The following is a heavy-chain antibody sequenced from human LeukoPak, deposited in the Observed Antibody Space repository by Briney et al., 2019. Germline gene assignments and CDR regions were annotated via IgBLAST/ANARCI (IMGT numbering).Heavy chain of an antibody. V-gene: IGHV4-34*01. CDR3: ARSPLYGYVWGSYRSPYFDY. Sequence: SETLSLTCAVYGGSFSGYYWSWIRQPPGKGLEWLGEINHSGSTNYNPSLKSRVTISVDTSKNQFSLKLSSVTAADTAVYYCARSPLYGYVWGSYRSPYFDYWGQGTLVTVSS. D-gene: IGHD3-16*02. J-gene: IGHJ4*02. CDR2: INHSGST. CDR1: GGSFSGYY.